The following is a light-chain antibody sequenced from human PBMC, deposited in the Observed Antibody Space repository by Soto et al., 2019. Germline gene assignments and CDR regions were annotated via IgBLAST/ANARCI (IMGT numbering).Light chain of an antibody. CDR3: QQYNIWPQT. CDR1: QNLRSS. Sequence: VMTQPPATPSVSPGERATLSCRASQNLRSSLAWYQQKPGQAPRLLIYGASTRATGIPARFSGSGSGTEFTLTISSLQSEDFAVYFCQQYNIWPQTFGQGTKVDIK. V-gene: IGKV3-15*01. CDR2: GAS. J-gene: IGKJ1*01.